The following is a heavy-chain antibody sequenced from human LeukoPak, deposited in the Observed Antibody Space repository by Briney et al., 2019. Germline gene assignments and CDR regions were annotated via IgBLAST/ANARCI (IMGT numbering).Heavy chain of an antibody. CDR2: ISTYNGYT. D-gene: IGHD3-10*01. CDR3: AREGLLWFGDSSDI. J-gene: IGHJ3*02. Sequence: ASVKVACKASGSTFTNFGISWVRQAPGQGLEWMGWISTYNGYTNYAQKLQGRVTMTTDTSTSTAYMELRSLRSDDTAVYYCAREGLLWFGDSSDIWGQGTMVTVSS. CDR1: GSTFTNFG. V-gene: IGHV1-18*01.